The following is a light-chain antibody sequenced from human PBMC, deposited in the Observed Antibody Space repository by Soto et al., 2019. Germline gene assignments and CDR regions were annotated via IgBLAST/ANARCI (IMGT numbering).Light chain of an antibody. J-gene: IGKJ4*01. V-gene: IGKV3-20*01. CDR2: GAS. CDR1: QSVSSSY. CDR3: KQYGSPLT. Sequence: EIVLTQSPGPLSLSPGERATLSCRASQSVSSSYLAWYQEKPGQAPRRLIYGASSRATGIPDRFSGSGYGTDFTLTITRLERAGFAVYYCKQYGSPLTFGGGTKVDIK.